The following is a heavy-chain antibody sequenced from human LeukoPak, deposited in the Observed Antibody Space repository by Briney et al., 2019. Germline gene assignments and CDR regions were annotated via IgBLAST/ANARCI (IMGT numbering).Heavy chain of an antibody. V-gene: IGHV4-38-2*02. CDR2: IYHSGST. Sequence: SETLSLTCAVSGYFISSGYYWDWIRQPPGKGLEWIGSIYHSGSTYYNPPLKSRVTISVDTSKNQFSLRLSSVTAADTAVYYCARDIERGTLDYWGQGTLVTVSS. CDR1: GYFISSGYY. J-gene: IGHJ4*02. D-gene: IGHD1-1*01. CDR3: ARDIERGTLDY.